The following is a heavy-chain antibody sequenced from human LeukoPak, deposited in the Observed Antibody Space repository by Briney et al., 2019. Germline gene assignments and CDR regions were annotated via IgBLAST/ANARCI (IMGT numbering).Heavy chain of an antibody. CDR2: INPNSGGT. CDR3: ARDGPLSGSYLAD. J-gene: IGHJ4*02. V-gene: IGHV1-2*02. CDR1: GYSFSTYA. Sequence: GASVKVSCKASGYSFSTYAMHWVRQAPGQGLEWMGWINPNSGGTNYAQKFQGRVTMTRDTSISTAYMELSRLRSDDTAVYYCARDGPLSGSYLADWGQGTLVTVSS. D-gene: IGHD1-26*01.